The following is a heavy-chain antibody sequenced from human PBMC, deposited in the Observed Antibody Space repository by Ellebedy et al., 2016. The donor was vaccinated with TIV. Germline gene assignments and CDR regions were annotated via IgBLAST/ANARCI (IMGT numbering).Heavy chain of an antibody. J-gene: IGHJ6*02. V-gene: IGHV3-30*02. Sequence: GGSLKISCATSGFSVSGMHWVRQAPGQGLEWVAFVRSDGTTKYYMDSVKGRFTISRDSSKNTLDLQMNSLRTEDTGVYYCVKGAYPVPTVMAVWGQGTMVIVSS. D-gene: IGHD3-16*01. CDR2: VRSDGTTK. CDR1: GFSVSG. CDR3: VKGAYPVPTVMAV.